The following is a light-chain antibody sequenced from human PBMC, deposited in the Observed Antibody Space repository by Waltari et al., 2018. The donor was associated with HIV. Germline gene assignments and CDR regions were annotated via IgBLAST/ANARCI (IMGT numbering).Light chain of an antibody. V-gene: IGKV1-5*03. CDR2: KAS. CDR1: QSISSW. CDR3: QYYNTYSRT. Sequence: DIQMTQSTSTLSASVGDRVTITCRVSQSISSWLAWYQMKPGKAPKLLIYKASSLESGVSSRFSGSGSGTEFTLTISSLQPDDFATYYCQYYNTYSRTFGQGTKVEL. J-gene: IGKJ2*02.